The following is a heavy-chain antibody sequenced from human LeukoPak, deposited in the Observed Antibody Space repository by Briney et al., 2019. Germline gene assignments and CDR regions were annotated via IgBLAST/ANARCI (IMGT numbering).Heavy chain of an antibody. CDR1: GFTFSSYS. CDR3: AKLESGSYYIGSFDY. CDR2: ISSSSSTI. D-gene: IGHD1-26*01. V-gene: IGHV3-48*04. Sequence: TGGSLRLSCAASGFTFSSYSMNWVRQAPGKGLEWVSYISSSSSTIYYADSVKGRFTISRDNAKNSLYLQMNSLRAEDTAVYYCAKLESGSYYIGSFDYWGQGTLVTVSS. J-gene: IGHJ4*02.